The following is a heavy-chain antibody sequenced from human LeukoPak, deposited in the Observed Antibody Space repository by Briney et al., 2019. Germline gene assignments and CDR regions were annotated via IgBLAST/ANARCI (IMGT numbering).Heavy chain of an antibody. J-gene: IGHJ3*02. CDR1: GFTLSNHS. V-gene: IGHV3-48*04. CDR3: ARDLSIRDAFDI. D-gene: IGHD2-21*01. Sequence: GGSLRLSCAASGFTLSNHSMNWVRQAPGKGLEWVSYISLTSTTIYYADSVRGRFIISRDNAKNSLYLRMNSPRAEDTAMYYCARDLSIRDAFDIWGQGTMVTVSS. CDR2: ISLTSTTI.